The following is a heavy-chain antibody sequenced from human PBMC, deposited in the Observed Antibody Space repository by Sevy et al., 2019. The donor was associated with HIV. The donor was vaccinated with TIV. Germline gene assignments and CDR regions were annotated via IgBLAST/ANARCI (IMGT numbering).Heavy chain of an antibody. CDR2: IKQDGSEK. CDR1: GFTFSNYW. J-gene: IGHJ4*02. Sequence: GGSLRLSCAASGFTFSNYWMTWVRQVPGKGLEWVAHIKQDGSEKHYVDSVKGRFTISRDNSKNSVYLQMNSLRAEDTAVYFCAREGYYDYIWGSYRYFNDYWGQGTLVTVSS. V-gene: IGHV3-7*03. CDR3: AREGYYDYIWGSYRYFNDY. D-gene: IGHD3-16*02.